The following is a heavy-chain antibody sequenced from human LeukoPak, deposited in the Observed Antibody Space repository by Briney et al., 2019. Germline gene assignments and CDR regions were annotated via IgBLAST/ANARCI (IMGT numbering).Heavy chain of an antibody. CDR3: ARSGGTYGWFDP. CDR1: GFTFSSYA. D-gene: IGHD1-26*01. CDR2: ISSGSSYT. V-gene: IGHV3-11*03. J-gene: IGHJ5*02. Sequence: NTGGSLRLSCAASGFTFSSYAMSWVRQAPGKGLEWVSCISSGSSYTNYTDSVKGRFTISRDNAKRSLYLQMNSLTAEDTAVYYCARSGGTYGWFDPWGQGTLVTVSS.